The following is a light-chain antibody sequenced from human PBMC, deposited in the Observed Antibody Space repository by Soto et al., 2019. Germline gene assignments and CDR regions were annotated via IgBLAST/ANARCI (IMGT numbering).Light chain of an antibody. J-gene: IGLJ2*01. Sequence: QSALTQPASVSGSPGQSITISCTGTFSDVGSYNLVSWYQQHPGKAPKLMIYEDTKRPSGVSNRFSGSKSGYMASLTISGLQAEDEADYYCCSYAGSSTVVFGGGTQLTVL. CDR3: CSYAGSSTVV. CDR1: FSDVGSYNL. CDR2: EDT. V-gene: IGLV2-23*01.